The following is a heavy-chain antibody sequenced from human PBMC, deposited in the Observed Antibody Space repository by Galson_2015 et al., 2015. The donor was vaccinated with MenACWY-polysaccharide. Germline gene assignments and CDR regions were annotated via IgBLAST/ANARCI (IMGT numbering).Heavy chain of an antibody. V-gene: IGHV3-11*01. Sequence: QAPGKGLEWIAYISTSAITIYYADSVKGRFTISRDDAKNSLYLQMNILRAEDTAVYYCARHYCGGGTCYAYYYGMDVWGQGTTVSVSS. CDR2: ISTSAITI. J-gene: IGHJ6*02. D-gene: IGHD2-15*01. CDR3: ARHYCGGGTCYAYYYGMDV.